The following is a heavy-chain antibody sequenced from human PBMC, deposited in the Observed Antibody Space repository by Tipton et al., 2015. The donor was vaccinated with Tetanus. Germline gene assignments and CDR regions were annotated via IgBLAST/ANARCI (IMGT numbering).Heavy chain of an antibody. Sequence: TLSLTCSVSGGSINPYYWGWIRQPPGKGLEWIGHAYYSGSTNYNPSLKSRVSISVDTSNDQFSLRLTSVTAADTAIYYCARFSYDSGGFYSYFDYWGRGTLVTVSS. CDR2: AYYSGST. V-gene: IGHV4-59*01. CDR1: GGSINPYY. CDR3: ARFSYDSGGFYSYFDY. D-gene: IGHD3-22*01. J-gene: IGHJ4*02.